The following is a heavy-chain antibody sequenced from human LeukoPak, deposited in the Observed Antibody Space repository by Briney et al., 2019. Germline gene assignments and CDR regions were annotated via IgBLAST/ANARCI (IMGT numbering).Heavy chain of an antibody. J-gene: IGHJ4*02. CDR3: AKDYSSGDPVDY. CDR1: GFTFSSYG. CDR2: KSYDGSNK. V-gene: IGHV3-30*18. D-gene: IGHD7-27*01. Sequence: GGSLRLSCAASGFTFSSYGMHWVRQAPGKGLEWVAVKSYDGSNKYYADSVKGRFTISRDNSKNTLYLQMNSLRAEDTAVYYCAKDYSSGDPVDYWGQGTLVTVSS.